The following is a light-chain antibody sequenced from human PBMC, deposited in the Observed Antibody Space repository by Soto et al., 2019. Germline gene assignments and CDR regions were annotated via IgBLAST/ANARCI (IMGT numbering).Light chain of an antibody. CDR3: CSYVGRNTYV. CDR2: DVS. J-gene: IGLJ1*01. Sequence: QSALTQPRSASGSPGQSITISCIGTSSDVGGYNYVSWYQQHPAKAPKLIIFDVSKRPSGVPNRFSGSKSGNTASLTISGLRAEDEADYHCCSYVGRNTYVFGTGTKLTVL. CDR1: SSDVGGYNY. V-gene: IGLV2-11*01.